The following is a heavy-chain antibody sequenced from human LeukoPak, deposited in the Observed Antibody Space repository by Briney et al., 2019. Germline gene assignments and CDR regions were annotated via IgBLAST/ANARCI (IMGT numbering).Heavy chain of an antibody. CDR3: ARLKDYYSSERFDY. CDR2: IYPGDADT. V-gene: IGHV5-51*01. Sequence: GESLKISCKGSGYTFTSYWIGWVRQMPGKGLEWMGIIYPGDADTRYSPSFQGQVTISADKSISTAYLQWSSLKASDTAMYYCARLKDYYSSERFDYWGQETLVTVSS. D-gene: IGHD3-10*01. J-gene: IGHJ4*02. CDR1: GYTFTSYW.